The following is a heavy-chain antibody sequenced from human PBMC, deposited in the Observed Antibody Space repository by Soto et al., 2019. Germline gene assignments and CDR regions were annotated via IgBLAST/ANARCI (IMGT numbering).Heavy chain of an antibody. D-gene: IGHD6-13*01. J-gene: IGHJ4*02. Sequence: PVESLKISCKSSGYSFTTYCIGWVRQLPGKGLEWMGIIYLGDSDARYSPSFQGQVTISADKSISTAYLQWSSLKASDTAMYYCARQRAGSNSPDYWGQGTLVTVS. CDR3: ARQRAGSNSPDY. CDR1: GYSFTTYC. V-gene: IGHV5-51*01. CDR2: IYLGDSDA.